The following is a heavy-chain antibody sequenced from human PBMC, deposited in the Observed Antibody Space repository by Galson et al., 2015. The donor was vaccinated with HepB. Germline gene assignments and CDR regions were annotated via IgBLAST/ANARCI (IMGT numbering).Heavy chain of an antibody. CDR2: IKSKTDGGTT. D-gene: IGHD6-13*01. Sequence: SLRLSCAASGSTFSNAWMNWVRQAPGKGLEWVGRIKSKTDGGTTDYAAPVKGRFTISRDDSKNTLYLQMNSLKTEDTAVYYCTTAFGYSSSWYPPDDAFDIWGQGTMVTVSS. V-gene: IGHV3-15*07. CDR1: GSTFSNAW. J-gene: IGHJ3*02. CDR3: TTAFGYSSSWYPPDDAFDI.